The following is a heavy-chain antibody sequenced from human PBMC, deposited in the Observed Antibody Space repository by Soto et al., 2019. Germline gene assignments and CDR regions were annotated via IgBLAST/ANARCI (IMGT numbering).Heavy chain of an antibody. CDR1: VYSFTSLD. D-gene: IGHD6-19*01. CDR3: ARGVSAGVDY. J-gene: IGHJ4*02. CDR2: MQPSTGRT. Sequence: ASVKVSCKASVYSFTSLDINWVRQTAGQGLEWMGWMQPSTGRTGYAQKFQGRDTMTRDTSINTAYMELTTLTSDDAGFYYCARGVSAGVDYWGQGTLVTVSS. V-gene: IGHV1-8*01.